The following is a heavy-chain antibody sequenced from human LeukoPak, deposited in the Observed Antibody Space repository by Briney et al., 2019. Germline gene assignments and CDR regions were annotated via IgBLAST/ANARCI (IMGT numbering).Heavy chain of an antibody. V-gene: IGHV3-30*03. CDR2: MSYDGSNK. J-gene: IGHJ3*02. CDR3: ARSLNIVVEQAPLDI. D-gene: IGHD2-15*01. Sequence: PGGSLRLACAASGFTFSSYGMHWVRQAPGKGLEWVAFMSYDGSNKYYADSAQGRFAIPRDNSKYTLSLQMNSLGADDTAVYYCARSLNIVVEQAPLDIWGQETMVTVSS. CDR1: GFTFSSYG.